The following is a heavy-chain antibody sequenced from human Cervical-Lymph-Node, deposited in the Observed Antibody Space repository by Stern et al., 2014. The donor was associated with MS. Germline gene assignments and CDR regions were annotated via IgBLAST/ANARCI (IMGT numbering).Heavy chain of an antibody. Sequence: QVTLKESGPVLVKPTETLTLTCTVSGFSLSNARMGVSWIRQPPGKALEWLGHIFLNDEKSYLTSLQSRLTISKDTSKSQVVLNMTNMDPVDTATYYCARTRGYSNGYYNYGMDVWGQGTTVTVSS. V-gene: IGHV2-26*01. CDR1: GFSLSNARMG. CDR3: ARTRGYSNGYYNYGMDV. CDR2: IFLNDEK. D-gene: IGHD5-18*01. J-gene: IGHJ6*02.